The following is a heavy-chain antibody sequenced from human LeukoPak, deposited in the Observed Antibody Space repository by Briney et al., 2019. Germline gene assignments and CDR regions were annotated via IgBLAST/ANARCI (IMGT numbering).Heavy chain of an antibody. V-gene: IGHV3-23*01. D-gene: IGHD3-10*01. J-gene: IGHJ3*02. Sequence: GGSLRLSCAASGFTFSSFAMSRVRQAPGKGLEWVSGISGSGSNTYYADSVKGRFTISRDNSKNTLYLQMNSLRAEDTAVYYCAKDYYYGSGPYIEYDAFDIWGQGTMATVSS. CDR3: AKDYYYGSGPYIEYDAFDI. CDR1: GFTFSSFA. CDR2: ISGSGSNT.